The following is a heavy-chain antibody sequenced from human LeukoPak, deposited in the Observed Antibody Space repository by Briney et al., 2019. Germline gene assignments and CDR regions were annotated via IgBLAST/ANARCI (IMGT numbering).Heavy chain of an antibody. CDR3: ASHYYDSSGYEIGY. V-gene: IGHV4-4*09. D-gene: IGHD3-22*01. Sequence: PSETLSLTCTVSGGSISSYYWSWIRQPPGKGLEWIGYIYTSGSTNYNPSLKSRVTISVDTSKNQFSLKLSSVTAADTAVYYCASHYYDSSGYEIGYWGQGTLVTVSS. CDR2: IYTSGST. CDR1: GGSISSYY. J-gene: IGHJ4*02.